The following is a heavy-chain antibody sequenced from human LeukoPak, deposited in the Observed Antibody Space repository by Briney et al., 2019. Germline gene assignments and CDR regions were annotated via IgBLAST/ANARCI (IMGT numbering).Heavy chain of an antibody. J-gene: IGHJ6*03. V-gene: IGHV4-34*01. CDR1: GGSFSGYY. D-gene: IGHD3-10*01. CDR2: INHIGST. CDR3: AREQYGSGSLYYYYYYMDV. Sequence: SETLSLTCAVYGGSFSGYYWSWIRQPPGKGLEWIGEINHIGSTNYNPSLKSRVTISVDTSKNQFSLKLSSVTAADTAVYYCAREQYGSGSLYYYYYYMDVWGKGTTVTISS.